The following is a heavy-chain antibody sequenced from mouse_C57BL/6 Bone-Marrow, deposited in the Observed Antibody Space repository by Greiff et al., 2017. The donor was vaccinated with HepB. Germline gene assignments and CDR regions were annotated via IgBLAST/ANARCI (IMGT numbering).Heavy chain of an antibody. D-gene: IGHD2-5*01. CDR3: ARRRNSNFYWYFDV. CDR1: GFTFSSYT. V-gene: IGHV5-9*01. CDR2: ISGGGGNT. Sequence: EVQRVESGGGLVKPGGSLKLSCAASGFTFSSYTMSWVRQTPEKRLEWVATISGGGGNTYYPDSVKGRFTISRDNAKNTLYLQMSSLRSEDTALYYCARRRNSNFYWYFDVWGTGTTVTVSS. J-gene: IGHJ1*03.